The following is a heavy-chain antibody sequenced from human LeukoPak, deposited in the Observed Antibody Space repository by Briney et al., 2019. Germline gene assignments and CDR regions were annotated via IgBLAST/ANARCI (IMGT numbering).Heavy chain of an antibody. Sequence: GASVKVSCKAFGYTFNSFAINWVRQAPGQGLEWMGWINTNTGNPSYAQGFTGRFVFSLDTSVSTAFLHITSLKAEDTAMYYCAREQYGGVYYFDYWGQGTLSASPQ. V-gene: IGHV7-4-1*02. CDR1: GYTFNSFA. CDR3: AREQYGGVYYFDY. D-gene: IGHD4-17*01. CDR2: INTNTGNP. J-gene: IGHJ4*02.